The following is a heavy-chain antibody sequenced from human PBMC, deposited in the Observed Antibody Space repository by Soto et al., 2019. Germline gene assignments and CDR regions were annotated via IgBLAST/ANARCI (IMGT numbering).Heavy chain of an antibody. CDR2: ISAAGDP. CDR3: ARTDRDFYGLDV. CDR1: GFTFRNYD. V-gene: IGHV3-13*05. J-gene: IGHJ6*02. Sequence: EVQLVESGGGLVQPGGSLRLSCEASGFTFRNYDMHWVRQGTGKGLEWVSGISAAGDPDYADSVEGRFTISRENAQNSFFLQMNILRVGDTAVYYFARTDRDFYGLDVWGQGTTVIVSS.